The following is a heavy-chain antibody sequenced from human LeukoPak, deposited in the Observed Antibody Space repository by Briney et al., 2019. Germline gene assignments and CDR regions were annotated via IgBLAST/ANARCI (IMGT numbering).Heavy chain of an antibody. J-gene: IGHJ4*02. D-gene: IGHD3-3*02. CDR2: ISGSGHGT. CDR3: AKESPHFDY. Sequence: PGGSLRLSCAASGFTFSSYAMSWVRQAPGKGLEWVSVISGSGHGTHYADSAKGRFTISRDNSKNTVYLQMNSLRVEDTALYYCAKESPHFDYWGQGTLVTVSS. CDR1: GFTFSSYA. V-gene: IGHV3-23*01.